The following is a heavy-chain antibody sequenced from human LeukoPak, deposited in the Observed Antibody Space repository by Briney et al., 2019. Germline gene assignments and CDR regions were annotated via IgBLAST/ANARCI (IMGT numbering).Heavy chain of an antibody. CDR3: ARDFSSSSSVYYYYYMDV. D-gene: IGHD6-6*01. J-gene: IGHJ6*03. V-gene: IGHV4-39*07. Sequence: GSLRLSCAASGFTFSSYWMSWVRQAPGKGLEWLGTIYYRGTTYYNPSLKGRVTISVDTSKNQFSLRLNSVTAADTAVYYCARDFSSSSSVYYYYYMDVWGKGTSVTVSS. CDR2: IYYRGTT. CDR1: GFTFSSYW.